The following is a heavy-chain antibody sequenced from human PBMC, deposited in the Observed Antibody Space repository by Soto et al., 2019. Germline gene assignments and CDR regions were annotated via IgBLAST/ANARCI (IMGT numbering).Heavy chain of an antibody. Sequence: PSETPALTRTVPCGSISSRSYYRGWTRPTPRKGMECIGSIYYSGSTYYNPSLKSRVTMSVDTFKIRFLLKLSSVAAADTAVYYCARCIVLGLYNWFDPWGQGTLVTVSS. CDR3: ARCIVLGLYNWFDP. CDR1: CGSISSRSYY. J-gene: IGHJ5*02. CDR2: IYYSGST. D-gene: IGHD2-8*01. V-gene: IGHV4-39*01.